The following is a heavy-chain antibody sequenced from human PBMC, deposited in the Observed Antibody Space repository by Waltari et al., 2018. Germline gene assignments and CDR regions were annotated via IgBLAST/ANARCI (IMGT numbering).Heavy chain of an antibody. CDR2: IYSGGST. Sequence: EVQLVESGGGLIQTGGSLRLSCAAPGFTYTRTYLTWVRQATGKGLEWLSIIYSGGSTYYADSVKGRFTISRDNSKNTVYLQMNGLRAEDTAVYYCARLPPGDLWGQGTLVTVSS. CDR3: ARLPPGDL. CDR1: GFTYTRTY. J-gene: IGHJ5*02. V-gene: IGHV3-53*01. D-gene: IGHD3-10*01.